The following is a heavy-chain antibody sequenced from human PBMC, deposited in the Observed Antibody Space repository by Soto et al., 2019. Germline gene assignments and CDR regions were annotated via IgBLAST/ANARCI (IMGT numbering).Heavy chain of an antibody. CDR1: GFTFRSYV. CDR3: ARWGTTGGLDV. V-gene: IGHV3-33*05. D-gene: IGHD3-16*01. CDR2: TSYDGRNN. J-gene: IGHJ4*02. Sequence: QVQLVESGGGVVQPGTSLRLSCVGSGFTFRSYVIHWVRQAPGKGLEWVALTSYDGRNNFYGDSVKGRFTISRDNSRNTVELQMDSRRLEDTALYYCARWGTTGGLDVWGQGTLVSVSS.